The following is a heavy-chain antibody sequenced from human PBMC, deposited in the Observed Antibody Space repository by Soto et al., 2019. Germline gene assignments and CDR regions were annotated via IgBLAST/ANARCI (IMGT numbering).Heavy chain of an antibody. CDR2: MSYDGART. Sequence: QVQLVESGGGVVQPGGSLRLSCATSGFTFTSFTMHWVRQAPGKGLEWLAVMSYDGARTDYADAVKGRFTISRDTSKNTLYLKMNNLRPDDTAMYYCARYRPYGDPNWFDPWGQGTLVTVSS. V-gene: IGHV3-30-3*01. D-gene: IGHD4-17*01. J-gene: IGHJ5*02. CDR1: GFTFTSFT. CDR3: ARYRPYGDPNWFDP.